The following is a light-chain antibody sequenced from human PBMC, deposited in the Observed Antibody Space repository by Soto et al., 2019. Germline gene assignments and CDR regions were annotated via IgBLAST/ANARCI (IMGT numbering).Light chain of an antibody. J-gene: IGKJ2*01. CDR1: HSLCDSSYKKTY. Sequence: DLVLTQSPDSLAVSLGERATINCRSSHSLCDSSYKKTYLAWYQQRPGQPPKLLIYWASTRQSGVPDRFSGGGSATDFTLTISRLQAEDVAIYYCHHYYSVPYTFGQGTRLEI. CDR2: WAS. V-gene: IGKV4-1*01. CDR3: HHYYSVPYT.